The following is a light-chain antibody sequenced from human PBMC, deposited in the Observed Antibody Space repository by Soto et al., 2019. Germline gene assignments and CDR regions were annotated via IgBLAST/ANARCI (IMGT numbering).Light chain of an antibody. CDR3: SSYAGSNNPWV. CDR1: SNDVGAYNY. V-gene: IGLV2-8*01. J-gene: IGLJ3*02. CDR2: EVT. Sequence: QSALTQPPSASGSPGQSVTISCTGTSNDVGAYNYVCWYQQHPGKAPKLIISEVTKRPSGVPDRFSGSKSGNTASLTVTGLQAEDEADYYCSSYAGSNNPWVFGGGTKVTVL.